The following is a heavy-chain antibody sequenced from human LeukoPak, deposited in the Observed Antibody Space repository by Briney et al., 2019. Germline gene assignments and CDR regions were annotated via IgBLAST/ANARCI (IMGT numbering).Heavy chain of an antibody. CDR3: ARDRATDCSSTSCYTFDAFDI. CDR2: IIPILGIA. J-gene: IGHJ3*02. CDR1: GGTFSSYA. Sequence: SVKVSCKASGGTFSSYAISWVRQAPGQGLEWMGRIIPILGIANYAQKFQGRVTITADKSTSTAYMELSSLRSEDTAVYYCARDRATDCSSTSCYTFDAFDIWGQGTMVTVSS. D-gene: IGHD2-2*02. V-gene: IGHV1-69*04.